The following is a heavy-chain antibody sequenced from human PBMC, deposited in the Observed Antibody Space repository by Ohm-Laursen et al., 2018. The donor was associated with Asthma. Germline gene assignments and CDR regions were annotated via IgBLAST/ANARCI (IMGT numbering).Heavy chain of an antibody. V-gene: IGHV3-15*01. Sequence: SLRLSCTASGFTFSNAWMSWVRQAPGKGLEWVGRIKSKTDGGTTDYAAPVKGRFTISRDDSKNTLYLQMNSLKTEDTAVYYCTTGGWELQPSFDYWGQGTLVTVSS. CDR2: IKSKTDGGTT. CDR3: TTGGWELQPSFDY. CDR1: GFTFSNAW. J-gene: IGHJ4*02. D-gene: IGHD1-26*01.